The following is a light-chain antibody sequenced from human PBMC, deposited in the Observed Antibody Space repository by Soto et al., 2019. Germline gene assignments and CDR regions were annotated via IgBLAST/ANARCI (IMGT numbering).Light chain of an antibody. Sequence: QSALTQPASVSGSPGQSITISCTGTSSDVGSYNLVSWYQQHPGKAPKLMIYEVSKWPSGVFNRFSGSKSGNTASLTISGLQAEDEADYYCCSYAGSSTPVVFGGGTKLTVL. V-gene: IGLV2-23*02. CDR2: EVS. CDR3: CSYAGSSTPVV. J-gene: IGLJ2*01. CDR1: SSDVGSYNL.